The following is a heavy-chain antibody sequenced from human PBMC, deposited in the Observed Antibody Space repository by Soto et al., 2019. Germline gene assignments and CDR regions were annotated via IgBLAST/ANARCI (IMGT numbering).Heavy chain of an antibody. CDR2: ISSSGSTI. CDR3: ARDSKGQSWGYYYYMDV. J-gene: IGHJ6*03. D-gene: IGHD6-13*01. CDR1: GSTFSSYG. Sequence: GGSLRLSCAASGSTFSSYGMHWVRQAPGKGLEWVSYISSSGSTIYYADSVKGRFTISRDNAKNSLYLQMNSLRAEDTAVYYCARDSKGQSWGYYYYMDVWGKGTTVTVSS. V-gene: IGHV3-48*04.